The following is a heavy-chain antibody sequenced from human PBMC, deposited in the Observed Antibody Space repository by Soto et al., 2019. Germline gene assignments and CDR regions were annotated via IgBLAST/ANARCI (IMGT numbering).Heavy chain of an antibody. CDR1: GYTFTGYY. Sequence: ASVKVSCKASGYTFTGYYMHWVRQAPGQGLEWMGWINPNSGGTNYAQKFQGWVTMTRDTSISTAYMELSRLRSDDTAVYYCARDVVSRAEYYYGMDVWGQGTTVTVS. CDR3: ARDVVSRAEYYYGMDV. J-gene: IGHJ6*02. CDR2: INPNSGGT. V-gene: IGHV1-2*04.